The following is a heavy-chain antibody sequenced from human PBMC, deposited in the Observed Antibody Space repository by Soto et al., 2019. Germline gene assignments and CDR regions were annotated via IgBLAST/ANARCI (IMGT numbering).Heavy chain of an antibody. CDR2: IIPIFGTA. D-gene: IGHD3-22*01. CDR1: VGTFTGYA. CDR3: ARHRSGYSYYYGMDV. V-gene: IGHV1-69*13. Sequence: SGKVCCKASVGTFTGYALHWGRQAPGQGLEWMGGIIPIFGTANYAQKFQGRVTITADESTSTAYMELSSLRSKDTAVYYCARHRSGYSYYYGMDVWGQGTTVTASS. J-gene: IGHJ6*02.